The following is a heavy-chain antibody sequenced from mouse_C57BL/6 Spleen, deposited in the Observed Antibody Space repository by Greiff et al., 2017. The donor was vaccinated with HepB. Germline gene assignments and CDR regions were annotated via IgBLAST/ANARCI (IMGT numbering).Heavy chain of an antibody. J-gene: IGHJ2*01. Sequence: QVQLKQPGAELVRPGTSVKLSCKASGYTFTSYWMHWVKQRPGQGLEWIGVIDPSDSYTNYNQKFKGKATLTVDTSSSTAYMQLSSLTSEDSAVYYRARGVDYWGQGTTLTVSS. CDR2: IDPSDSYT. CDR1: GYTFTSYW. V-gene: IGHV1-59*01. CDR3: ARGVDY.